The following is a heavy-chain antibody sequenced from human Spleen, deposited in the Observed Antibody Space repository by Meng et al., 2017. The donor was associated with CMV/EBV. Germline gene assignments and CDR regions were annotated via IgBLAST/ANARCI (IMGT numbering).Heavy chain of an antibody. CDR1: FTSYY. V-gene: IGHV1-46*01. CDR3: ARVSEYCSSTSCYPHNWFDP. CDR2: INPSGGST. J-gene: IGHJ5*02. D-gene: IGHD2-2*01. Sequence: FTSYYMRWVRQAPGQGLEWMGIINPSGGSTSYAQKFQGRVTMTRDTSTSTVYMELSSLRSEDTAVYYCARVSEYCSSTSCYPHNWFDPWGQGTLVTVSS.